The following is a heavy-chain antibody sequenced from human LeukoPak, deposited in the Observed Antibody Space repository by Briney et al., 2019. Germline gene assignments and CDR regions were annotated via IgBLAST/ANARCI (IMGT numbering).Heavy chain of an antibody. CDR2: IYESGST. CDR1: GYSISSGYY. D-gene: IGHD3-10*01. Sequence: SETLSLTCTVSGYSISSGYYWGWIRQPPGKGLEWIGSIYESGSTYYNPSLKSRVTISVDTSKNQFSLRMNSVTAADTAVYYCARGRSGSYYGWFDPWGQGTLVTVSS. CDR3: ARGRSGSYYGWFDP. V-gene: IGHV4-38-2*02. J-gene: IGHJ5*02.